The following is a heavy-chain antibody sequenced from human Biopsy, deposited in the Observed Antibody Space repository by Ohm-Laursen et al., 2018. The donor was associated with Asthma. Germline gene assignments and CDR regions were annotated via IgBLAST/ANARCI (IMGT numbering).Heavy chain of an antibody. D-gene: IGHD6-13*01. CDR2: INPNSGGT. CDR3: ARGQKSAGDRWFDP. J-gene: IGHJ5*02. V-gene: IGHV1-2*06. CDR1: GYTFIGCH. Sequence: ASVKASCTASGYTFIGCHIHWMRQAPGQGLEWMGRINPNSGGTNYAQKFQGRVTMTRDTSISTAYMEVSRLRSDDTAVYYCARGQKSAGDRWFDPWGQGTLVTVSS.